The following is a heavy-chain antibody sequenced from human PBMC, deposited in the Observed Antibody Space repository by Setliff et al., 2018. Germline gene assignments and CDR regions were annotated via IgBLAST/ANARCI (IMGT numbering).Heavy chain of an antibody. CDR1: GYYIRSGYY. V-gene: IGHV4-38-2*01. Sequence: PSETLSLTCVVSGYYIRSGYYWGWIRQHPGKGLEWIGSIFYDRNTFYNPSLKSRVTMSVDTSKNQFSLKLSSVTAADTAVYYCATLRTSTHFDYWGQGTLVTVSS. D-gene: IGHD1-1*01. CDR3: ATLRTSTHFDY. J-gene: IGHJ4*02. CDR2: IFYDRNT.